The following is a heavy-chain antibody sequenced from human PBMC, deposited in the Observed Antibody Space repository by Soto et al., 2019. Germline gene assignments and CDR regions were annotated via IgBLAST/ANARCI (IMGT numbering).Heavy chain of an antibody. J-gene: IGHJ6*02. CDR2: FDPEDGET. Sequence: QVQLVQSGAEVKKPGASVKVSCKVSGYTLTELSMHWVRQAPGKGLEWMGGFDPEDGETIYAQKFQGRVTMTEDTSTDAAYMELSSLRYEDTAVYYCATDRGRRGSGSYYRHYGMDVWGQGTTVTVSS. CDR1: GYTLTELS. CDR3: ATDRGRRGSGSYYRHYGMDV. V-gene: IGHV1-24*01. D-gene: IGHD3-10*01.